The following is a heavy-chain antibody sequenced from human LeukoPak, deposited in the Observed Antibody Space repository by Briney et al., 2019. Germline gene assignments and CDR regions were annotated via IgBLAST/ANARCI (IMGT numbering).Heavy chain of an antibody. CDR3: ARHYYAMDV. Sequence: GGSLRPSCVASEFTFSSYWMIWVRQAPGGGLEWVANIMQDGSEKYYVDSVKGRFTISRDNAKNSVFLQMNSLRAEDTAVYYCARHYYAMDVWGQGTKVTVSS. V-gene: IGHV3-7*01. CDR1: EFTFSSYW. CDR2: IMQDGSEK. J-gene: IGHJ6*02.